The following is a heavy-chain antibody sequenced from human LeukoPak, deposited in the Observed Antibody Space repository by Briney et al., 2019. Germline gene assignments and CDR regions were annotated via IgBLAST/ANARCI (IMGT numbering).Heavy chain of an antibody. CDR3: ARGLHYDYVWGSYRPNWFDP. CDR1: GFTFSSYN. CDR2: ISGSSSYM. J-gene: IGHJ5*02. D-gene: IGHD3-16*02. Sequence: GGSLRLSCAASGFTFSSYNMNWVRQAPGKGLEWVSAISGSSSYMYYVDSVEGRFTISRDNAKNSLYLQMNSLRAEDTAVYYCARGLHYDYVWGSYRPNWFDPWGQGTLVTVSS. V-gene: IGHV3-21*01.